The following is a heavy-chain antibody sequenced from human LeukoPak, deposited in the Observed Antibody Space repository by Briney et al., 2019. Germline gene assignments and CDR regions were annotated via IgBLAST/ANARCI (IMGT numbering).Heavy chain of an antibody. V-gene: IGHV3-30*02. J-gene: IGHJ4*02. CDR3: AKDQSSIAARQGYFDY. CDR1: GFTFSSYG. CDR2: IRYDGSNK. Sequence: GGSLRLSCAASGFTFSSYGMHWVRQAPGKGLEWVAFIRYDGSNKYYADSVKGRFTISRDNSKNTLYLQMNSLRAEDTAVYYCAKDQSSIAARQGYFDYWGQGTLVTVSS. D-gene: IGHD6-6*01.